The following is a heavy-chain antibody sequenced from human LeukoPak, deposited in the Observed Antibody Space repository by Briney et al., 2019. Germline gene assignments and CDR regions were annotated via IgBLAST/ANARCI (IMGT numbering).Heavy chain of an antibody. D-gene: IGHD3-22*01. V-gene: IGHV4-39*01. CDR3: ARQTYYYDSSGHPYWYFDL. Sequence: AETLSLTCTVSGVSISSSSYYWGWIRQPPGKGLEWIGTIYYSGSTYYNPSLKSRLTMSVDTSKNQFSLKLSSVTVADTAIYYCARQTYYYDSSGHPYWYFDLWGRGTLVTVSS. CDR1: GVSISSSSYY. J-gene: IGHJ2*01. CDR2: IYYSGST.